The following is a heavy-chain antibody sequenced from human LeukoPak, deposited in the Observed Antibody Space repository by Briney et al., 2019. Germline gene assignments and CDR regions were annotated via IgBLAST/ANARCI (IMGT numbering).Heavy chain of an antibody. Sequence: SETLSLTCAVYGGSFSGYYWSWIRQPPGKGLEWIGEINHSGSTNYNPSLKSRVTISVDTYKNQFSLQLSSVTAADTAVYYCAREPYYDILTGSFDYWGQGTLVTVSS. J-gene: IGHJ4*02. CDR2: INHSGST. V-gene: IGHV4-34*01. CDR3: AREPYYDILTGSFDY. CDR1: GGSFSGYY. D-gene: IGHD3-9*01.